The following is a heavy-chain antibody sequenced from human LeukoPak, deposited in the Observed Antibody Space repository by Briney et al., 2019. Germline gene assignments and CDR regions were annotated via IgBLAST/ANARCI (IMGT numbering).Heavy chain of an antibody. CDR3: TRDSGTYNWFDP. Sequence: GGSLKLSCAASGFTFSGSAIHWVRQSSGKGLEWVGQIDKKDKGYATATAYAASVKGRFTISRDDSINTAYLQMKSLKTEDTAPYYCTRDSGTYNWFDPWGQGTLVTVSS. CDR2: IDKKDKGYATAT. V-gene: IGHV3-73*01. J-gene: IGHJ5*02. D-gene: IGHD1-26*01. CDR1: GFTFSGSA.